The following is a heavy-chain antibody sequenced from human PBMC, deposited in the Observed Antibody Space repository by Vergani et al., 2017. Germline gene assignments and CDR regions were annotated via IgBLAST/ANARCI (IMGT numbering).Heavy chain of an antibody. CDR3: AKDEWEEMAALDAFDI. V-gene: IGHV3-33*06. CDR2: IWYDGSNK. D-gene: IGHD5-24*01. Sequence: QVQLVESGGGVVQPGRSLRLSCAASGFTFSSYGMHWVRQAPGKGLEWVAVIWYDGSNKYYADSVKGRFTISRDNSKNTLYLQMNSLRAEDTAVYYCAKDEWEEMAALDAFDIWGQGTMVTVSS. CDR1: GFTFSSYG. J-gene: IGHJ3*02.